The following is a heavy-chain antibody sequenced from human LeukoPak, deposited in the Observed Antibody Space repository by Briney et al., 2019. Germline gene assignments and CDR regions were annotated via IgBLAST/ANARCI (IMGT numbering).Heavy chain of an antibody. CDR1: GGSISSYY. CDR2: IYYSGST. J-gene: IGHJ6*03. V-gene: IGHV4-59*01. CDR3: ARAPLGYCSGGSCYGYYYYYMDV. Sequence: SETLSLTCTVSGGSISSYYWSWIRQPSGKGLEWIGYIYYSGSTNYNPSLKSRVTISVDTSKNQFSLKLSSVTAADTAVYYCARAPLGYCSGGSCYGYYYYYMDVWGKGTTVTVSS. D-gene: IGHD2-15*01.